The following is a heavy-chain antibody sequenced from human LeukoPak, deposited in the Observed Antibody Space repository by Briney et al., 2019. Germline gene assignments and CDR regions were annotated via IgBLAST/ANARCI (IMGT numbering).Heavy chain of an antibody. Sequence: SETLSLTCTVSGGSISSYYWSWIRQPPGKGLEWIGCIYYSGSTNYNPSLKSRVTISVDTSKNQFSLKLSSVTAADTAVYYCASRLAAAGTQYFQHWGQGTLVTVSS. CDR1: GGSISSYY. V-gene: IGHV4-59*01. CDR3: ASRLAAAGTQYFQH. D-gene: IGHD6-13*01. J-gene: IGHJ1*01. CDR2: IYYSGST.